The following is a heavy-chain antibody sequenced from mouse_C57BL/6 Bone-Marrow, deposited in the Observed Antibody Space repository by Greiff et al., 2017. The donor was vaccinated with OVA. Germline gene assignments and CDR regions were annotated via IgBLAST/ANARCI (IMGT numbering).Heavy chain of an antibody. Sequence: QVQLQQPGAELVRPGASVTLSCKASGYTFTDYEMHWVKQTPVHGLEWIGAIDPETGGTAYNQKFKGKAILTADKSSSTAYMELRSLTSEDSAVYYCTRWQRRLRTHFNFWGQGTTLTVSS. CDR3: TRWQRRLRTHFNF. J-gene: IGHJ2*01. CDR1: GYTFTDYE. CDR2: IDPETGGT. V-gene: IGHV1-15*01. D-gene: IGHD3-2*02.